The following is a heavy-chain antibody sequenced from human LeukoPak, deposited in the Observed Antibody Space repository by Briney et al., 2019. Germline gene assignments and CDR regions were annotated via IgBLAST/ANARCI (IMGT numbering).Heavy chain of an antibody. Sequence: GGSLRLSCAASGFTFSTYAMSWVRQAPGKGLEWVSAIGGGGHSTYYADSVKGRFTISRDNAKNSLYLQMNSLRAEDTAVYYCARATLMNYWGQGTLVTVSS. J-gene: IGHJ4*02. CDR3: ARATLMNY. CDR2: IGGGGHST. CDR1: GFTFSTYA. V-gene: IGHV3-23*01.